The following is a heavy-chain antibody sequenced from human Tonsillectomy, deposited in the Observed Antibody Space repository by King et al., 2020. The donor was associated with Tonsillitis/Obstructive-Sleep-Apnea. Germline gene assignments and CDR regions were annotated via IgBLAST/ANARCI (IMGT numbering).Heavy chain of an antibody. CDR1: GYSFTSYW. J-gene: IGHJ5*02. CDR3: TRGDIVVIPGASYNLVDA. V-gene: IGHV5-51*01. CDR2: IRPGDSDT. D-gene: IGHD2-2*01. Sequence: VQLVESGAEVKKSGESLKISCKASGYSFTSYWIGWVRQMPGKGLEWGGFIRPGDSDTSYWPSFQGQVTNSADKSINTDHLQWISLKASDTAMYYCTRGDIVVIPGASYNLVDAWGQGTPVTVSS.